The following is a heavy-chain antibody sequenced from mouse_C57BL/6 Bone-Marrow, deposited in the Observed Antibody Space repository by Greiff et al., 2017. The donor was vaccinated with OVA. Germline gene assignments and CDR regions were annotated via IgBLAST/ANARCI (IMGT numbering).Heavy chain of an antibody. V-gene: IGHV2-6-1*01. CDR2: IWSDGST. J-gene: IGHJ3*01. CDR3: ARHGDAGLRREKLSFAY. Sequence: QVQLQQSGPGLVAPSQSLSITCTVSGFSLTSYGVHWVRQPPGKGLEWLVVIWSDGSTTYNSALKSRLSISKDNSKSQVFLKMNSLQTDDTAMYYCARHGDAGLRREKLSFAYWGQGTLVTVSA. D-gene: IGHD2-4*01. CDR1: GFSLTSYG.